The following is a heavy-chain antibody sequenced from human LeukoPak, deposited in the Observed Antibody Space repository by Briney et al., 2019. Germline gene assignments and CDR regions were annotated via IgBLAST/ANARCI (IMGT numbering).Heavy chain of an antibody. CDR3: ARLGGSSSWYSGWFDP. D-gene: IGHD6-13*01. J-gene: IGHJ5*02. CDR1: GGSISSGSYY. CDR2: IYYSGSS. Sequence: PSETLSLTCTVSGGSISSGSYYWGWIRQPPGKGLEWIGSIYYSGSSYYNPSLKSRVTISVDTSKNQFSLKLSSVTAADTAVYYCARLGGSSSWYSGWFDPWGQGTLVTVSS. V-gene: IGHV4-39*07.